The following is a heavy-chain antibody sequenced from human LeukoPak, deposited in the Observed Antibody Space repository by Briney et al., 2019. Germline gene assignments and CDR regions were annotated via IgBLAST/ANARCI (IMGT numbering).Heavy chain of an antibody. CDR3: ARTQWLANQAPLDY. V-gene: IGHV3-64*01. Sequence: GGSLRLSCAASGFTFSSYAMPRVRQAPGKGLEYVSAISSNGGSTYYANSVKGRFTISRDNSKNTLYLQMGSLRAEDMAVYYCARTQWLANQAPLDYWGQGTLVTVSS. J-gene: IGHJ4*02. CDR1: GFTFSSYA. CDR2: ISSNGGST. D-gene: IGHD6-19*01.